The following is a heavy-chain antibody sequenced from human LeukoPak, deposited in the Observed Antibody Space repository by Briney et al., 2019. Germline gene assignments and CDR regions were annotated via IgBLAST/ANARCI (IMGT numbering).Heavy chain of an antibody. CDR2: IYHSGST. D-gene: IGHD1-26*01. V-gene: IGHV4-38-2*01. CDR3: ARQSGILKAFDY. Sequence: PSETLSLTCAVSGYSISSGYYWGWIRQPPGKGLEWIGSIYHSGSTYYNPSLKSRVTISVDTSKNQFSLKLSSVTAANTAVYYCARQSGILKAFDYWGQGTLVTVSS. J-gene: IGHJ4*02. CDR1: GYSISSGYY.